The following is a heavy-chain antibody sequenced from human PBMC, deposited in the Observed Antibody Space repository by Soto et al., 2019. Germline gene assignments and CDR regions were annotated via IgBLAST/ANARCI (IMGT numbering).Heavy chain of an antibody. D-gene: IGHD1-26*01. CDR1: GFTLSSYA. Sequence: EVQLLESGGGLVQPGGSLRLSCAASGFTLSSYAMSWVRQAPGKGLEWVSAISGSGNRTFHADSVKGRFTISRDNSKNALYLQMNSLRVEDTAVYYCAKELTSGSYSHYYYGLDVWGQGTTVTVSS. CDR3: AKELTSGSYSHYYYGLDV. V-gene: IGHV3-23*01. CDR2: ISGSGNRT. J-gene: IGHJ6*02.